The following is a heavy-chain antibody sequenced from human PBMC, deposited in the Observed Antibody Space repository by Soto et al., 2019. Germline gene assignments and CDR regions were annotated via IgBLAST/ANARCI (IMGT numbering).Heavy chain of an antibody. D-gene: IGHD2-21*02. CDR1: GGTFSSYA. Sequence: ASVKVSCKASGGTFSSYAISWVRQAPGQGLEWMGGIIPIFGTANYAQKFQGRVTITADKSTSTAYMELSSLRSEDTAVYYCASGLAYCGGDCYSSIDYWGQGTLVTVS. CDR2: IIPIFGTA. V-gene: IGHV1-69*06. CDR3: ASGLAYCGGDCYSSIDY. J-gene: IGHJ4*02.